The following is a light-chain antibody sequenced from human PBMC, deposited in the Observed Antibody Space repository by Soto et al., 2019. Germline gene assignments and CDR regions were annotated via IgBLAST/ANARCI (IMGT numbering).Light chain of an antibody. CDR2: VVS. Sequence: DIRMTRPRCSVSASVGERVIITFRASRSGSNYLSWYQQKPGKAPKLLIYVVSNLQSGVPSRFSGSGSRTDFTLTIRSLQPEDFATYYCQQSHSIPLTFGQGTKVDIK. CDR1: RSGSNY. J-gene: IGKJ1*01. V-gene: IGKV1-39*01. CDR3: QQSHSIPLT.